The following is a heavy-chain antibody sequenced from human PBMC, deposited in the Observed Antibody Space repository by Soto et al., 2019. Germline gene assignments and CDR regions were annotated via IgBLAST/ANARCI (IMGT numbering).Heavy chain of an antibody. J-gene: IGHJ5*02. V-gene: IGHV1-3*01. D-gene: IGHD3-22*01. CDR2: INAGDGNT. CDR3: ARDKVWLRRYSSGYYSGGWFDP. CDR1: GYTFGDYA. Sequence: GASVKVSCKASGYTFGDYAMHWVRQAPGQRLEWMGWINAGDGNTKYSQKFQDRVTITRDTSATTVYMELSSLISEDTAVYYCARDKVWLRRYSSGYYSGGWFDPWGQGTLVTVPS.